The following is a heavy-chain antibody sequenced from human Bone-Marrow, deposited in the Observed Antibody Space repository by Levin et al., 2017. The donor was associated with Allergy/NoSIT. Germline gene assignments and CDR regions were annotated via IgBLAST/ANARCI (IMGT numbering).Heavy chain of an antibody. CDR3: ARGGYGDYAGNWFDP. CDR2: INSDGSST. J-gene: IGHJ5*02. V-gene: IGHV3-74*01. CDR1: GFTFSSYW. Sequence: GGSLRLSCAASGFTFSSYWMHWVRQAPGKGLVWVSRINSDGSSTSYADSVKGRFTISRDNAKNTLYLQMNSLRAEDTAVYYCARGGYGDYAGNWFDPWGQGTLVTVSS. D-gene: IGHD4-17*01.